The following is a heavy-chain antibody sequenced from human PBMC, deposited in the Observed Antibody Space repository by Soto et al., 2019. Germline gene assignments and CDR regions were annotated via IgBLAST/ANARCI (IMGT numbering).Heavy chain of an antibody. V-gene: IGHV3-23*01. Sequence: EVQLLESGGGLVQPGGSPRLSCAASGFTFSSYAMSWVRQAPGKGLEWVSAISGSGGSTYYADSVKGRFTISRDNSKNTLYLQMNSLRAEDTAVYYCAKGYYYDSSGYAVLSAFDIWGQGTMVTVSS. D-gene: IGHD3-22*01. J-gene: IGHJ3*02. CDR3: AKGYYYDSSGYAVLSAFDI. CDR2: ISGSGGST. CDR1: GFTFSSYA.